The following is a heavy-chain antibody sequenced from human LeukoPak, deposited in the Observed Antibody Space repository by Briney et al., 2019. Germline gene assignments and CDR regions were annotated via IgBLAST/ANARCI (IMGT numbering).Heavy chain of an antibody. Sequence: GESLKISCKGSGYSFTNYWIGWVRQMPGKGLEWMGIIYPGDSDTRNSPSFQGQVTISADKSISTAYLQWSSLKASDTAMYYCARAKGGYSYGTYYYYYYMDVWGKGTTVTISS. D-gene: IGHD5-18*01. CDR2: IYPGDSDT. J-gene: IGHJ6*03. V-gene: IGHV5-51*01. CDR1: GYSFTNYW. CDR3: ARAKGGYSYGTYYYYYYMDV.